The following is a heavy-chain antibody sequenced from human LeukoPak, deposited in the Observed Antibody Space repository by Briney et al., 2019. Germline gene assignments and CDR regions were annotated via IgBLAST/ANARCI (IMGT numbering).Heavy chain of an antibody. Sequence: GESLKISWKCSGYSFTSYWNWLGRQMPGKGVEWIGINYPGDSDNRYRRYLQGQLTISADKSISTAYLQWSRLKASDTAMYYCARVSIRITMVRGVPILFRYWGQGTLVTVSS. CDR1: GYSFTSYW. CDR3: ARVSIRITMVRGVPILFRY. CDR2: NYPGDSDN. V-gene: IGHV5-51*01. J-gene: IGHJ4*02. D-gene: IGHD3-10*01.